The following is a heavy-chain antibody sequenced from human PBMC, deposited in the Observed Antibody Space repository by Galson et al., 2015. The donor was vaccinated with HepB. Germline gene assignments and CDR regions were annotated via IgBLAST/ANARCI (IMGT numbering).Heavy chain of an antibody. CDR3: VKEGSGWYPGAFDI. D-gene: IGHD6-19*01. J-gene: IGHJ3*02. V-gene: IGHV3-64D*06. CDR1: GFTFSSYA. CDR2: ISSNGGST. Sequence: SLRLSCAASGFTFSSYAMHWVRQAPGKGLEYVSAISSNGGSTYYADSVKGRFTISRDNSKNTLYLQMSSLRAEDTAVYYCVKEGSGWYPGAFDIWGQGTMVTVSS.